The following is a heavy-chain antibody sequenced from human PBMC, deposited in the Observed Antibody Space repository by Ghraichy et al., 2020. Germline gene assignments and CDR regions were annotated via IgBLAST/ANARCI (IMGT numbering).Heavy chain of an antibody. D-gene: IGHD2-2*01. CDR3: GSSGTSCFLPRVDY. Sequence: GESLNISCAASGFNFRSYCLHWVRQAPGKGLEWVLSITSGGAYISYADSVKGRFTISRDDARTSLYLQLTSLRAEDTAVYYCGSSGTSCFLPRVDYWGQGTLVTVSS. J-gene: IGHJ4*02. V-gene: IGHV3-21*01. CDR2: ITSGGAYI. CDR1: GFNFRSYC.